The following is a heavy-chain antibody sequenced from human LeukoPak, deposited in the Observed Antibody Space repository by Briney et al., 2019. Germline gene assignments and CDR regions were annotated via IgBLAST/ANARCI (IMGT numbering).Heavy chain of an antibody. CDR2: IYYSDSGIM. CDR3: ARRPPALGAFDI. J-gene: IGHJ3*02. V-gene: IGHV4-39*01. Sequence: SETLSLTCTVSGGSISRSSFYWGWVRQPPGKGLEWIGSIYYSDSGIMYYNPSLKSRVTMSADTSKNQFSLRVSSVTAADTAVYYCARRPPALGAFDIWGQGTMVSVSS. CDR1: GGSISRSSFY.